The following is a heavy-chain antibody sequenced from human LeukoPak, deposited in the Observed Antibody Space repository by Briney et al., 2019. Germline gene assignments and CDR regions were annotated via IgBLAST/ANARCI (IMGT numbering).Heavy chain of an antibody. CDR1: GGSISSHY. V-gene: IGHV4-59*11. CDR2: IYYSGST. CDR3: ARAAPPAARPNWFDP. D-gene: IGHD6-6*01. J-gene: IGHJ5*02. Sequence: ETLSLTCTVSGGSISSHYWSWIRQPPGKGLEWIGYIYYSGSTNYSPSLKSRVTISVDTSKNQFSLKLGSVTAADTAVYYCARAAPPAARPNWFDPWGQGTLVTVSS.